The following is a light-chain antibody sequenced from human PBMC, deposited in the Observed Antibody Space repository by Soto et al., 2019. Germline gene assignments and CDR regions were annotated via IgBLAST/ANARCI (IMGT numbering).Light chain of an antibody. Sequence: QSALTQPASVSGSPGQSITISCTGTSSDVGGYKNVSWYQQHPGKAPKLMIYEVSNRPSGVSYRFSGSKSGNTASLTISGLQAEDEADYYCSSYTSSSTLRVFGGGTKVTVL. J-gene: IGLJ3*02. CDR2: EVS. CDR3: SSYTSSSTLRV. CDR1: SSDVGGYKN. V-gene: IGLV2-14*01.